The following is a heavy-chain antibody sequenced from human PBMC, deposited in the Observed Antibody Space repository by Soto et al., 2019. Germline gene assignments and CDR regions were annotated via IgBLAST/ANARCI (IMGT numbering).Heavy chain of an antibody. D-gene: IGHD6-13*01. CDR1: VGSISSSSYY. CDR3: ARGGYSSTWSNLLDRSGLDV. CDR2: IYYSGST. V-gene: IGHV4-39*02. J-gene: IGHJ6*02. Sequence: SETLSLTCTVSVGSISSSSYYWGWIRQPPGKGLEWIGSIYYSGSTYYNPSLKSRVTITADTSTYTVYMELSGLRSGDTAVYYCARGGYSSTWSNLLDRSGLDVWGQGTTVTVSS.